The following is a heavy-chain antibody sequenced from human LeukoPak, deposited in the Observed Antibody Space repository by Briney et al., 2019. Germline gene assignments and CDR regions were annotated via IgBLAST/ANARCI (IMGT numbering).Heavy chain of an antibody. CDR3: ARDGPDCTSTSCYFWFDY. CDR2: ISSSGNTV. D-gene: IGHD2-2*01. CDR1: GGSISSYY. Sequence: LSLTCTVSGGSISSYYWSWIRQPPGKGLEWVSYISSSGNTVFYADSVKGRFTISRDAAKNSLYLQMNSLRAEDTAVYYCARDGPDCTSTSCYFWFDYWGQGTLVTVSS. V-gene: IGHV3-11*04. J-gene: IGHJ4*02.